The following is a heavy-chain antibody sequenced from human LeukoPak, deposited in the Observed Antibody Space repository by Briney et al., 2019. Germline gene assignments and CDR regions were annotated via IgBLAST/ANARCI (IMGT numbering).Heavy chain of an antibody. J-gene: IGHJ4*02. Sequence: GGSLRLSCADSGFTFSIYWMSWVRQAPGKGLEWVANIKQDGSVKYYVDSVKGRFTISRDNAKNSLYLQMNSLRAEDTAVYYCAREAAPVFDNWGQGTLVTVSS. CDR1: GFTFSIYW. V-gene: IGHV3-7*01. CDR2: IKQDGSVK. D-gene: IGHD6-25*01. CDR3: AREAAPVFDN.